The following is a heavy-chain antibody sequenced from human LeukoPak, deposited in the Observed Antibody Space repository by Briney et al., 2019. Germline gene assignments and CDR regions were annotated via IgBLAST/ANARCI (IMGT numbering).Heavy chain of an antibody. J-gene: IGHJ4*01. CDR2: IYYSGST. CDR3: AIAHSVYYLDY. Sequence: SETLSLTCTVSGGSISSYYWSWIRQPPGKGLEWIGYIYYSGSTSYNPSLKSRVTISVDTSKNQFSLKLSSVTAADTAVYYCAIAHSVYYLDYWGQGTLVNVS. D-gene: IGHD2-21*01. CDR1: GGSISSYY. V-gene: IGHV4-59*01.